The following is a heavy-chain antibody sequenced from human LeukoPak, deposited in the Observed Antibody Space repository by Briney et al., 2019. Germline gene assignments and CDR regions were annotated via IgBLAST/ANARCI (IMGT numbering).Heavy chain of an antibody. CDR3: ARAGLYSGSGLDY. D-gene: IGHD5-12*01. V-gene: IGHV3-23*01. J-gene: IGHJ4*02. CDR1: GFTFSTYA. Sequence: GGSLRLSCAASGFTFSTYAMSWVRQAPGKGLEWVSGISGSGGETHYADSVKGRFTISRDNSKNTLYLQMNSLRVEDTAVYYCARAGLYSGSGLDYWGQGTLVTVSS. CDR2: ISGSGGET.